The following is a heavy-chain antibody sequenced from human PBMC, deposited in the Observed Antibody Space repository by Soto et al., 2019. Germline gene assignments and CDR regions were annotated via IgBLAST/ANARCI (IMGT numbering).Heavy chain of an antibody. V-gene: IGHV1-18*01. CDR2: INPDNRNT. J-gene: IGHJ4*02. D-gene: IGHD3-16*01. Sequence: ASVKVSCKPSSYSFSSSGVTWVRQAPGRGLEWVGWINPDNRNTHYAPMVHGRVTMTTDTSTFTAYMELRSLTSDDTAVYYCARGGDASTPLDSWRQRTLVTVSS. CDR1: SYSFSSSG. CDR3: ARGGDASTPLDS.